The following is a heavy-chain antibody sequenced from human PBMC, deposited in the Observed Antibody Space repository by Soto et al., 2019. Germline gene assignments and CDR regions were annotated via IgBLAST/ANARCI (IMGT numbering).Heavy chain of an antibody. V-gene: IGHV1-18*01. D-gene: IGHD3-3*01. CDR1: GFMFTCYG. J-gene: IGHJ5*02. CDR3: ARFPYDFWSGYPASNWFEP. CDR2: ISAYNGNR. Sequence: ASVKVSCKTSGFMFTCYGFSWVRQAPGQGLEWMGWISAYNGNRNYAQKLQDRVTMTTDISTATVYMESRSLRSDDTAVYYCARFPYDFWSGYPASNWFEPWGQGTLVTVSS.